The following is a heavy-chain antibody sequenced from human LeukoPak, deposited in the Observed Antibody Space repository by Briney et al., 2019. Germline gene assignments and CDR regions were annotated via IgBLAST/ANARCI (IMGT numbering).Heavy chain of an antibody. CDR1: GYIFTGYY. CDR2: ISPHSGGT. CDR3: ARPYCSGGSCHDFFDY. V-gene: IGHV1-2*02. Sequence: ASEKVSCKASGYIFTGYYMHWVRQAPGQGLEWMGWISPHSGGTNYAQKFQGRVTMTRDTSINTAYMELRRLRSDDTAVYYCARPYCSGGSCHDFFDYWGQGTLVTLSS. J-gene: IGHJ4*02. D-gene: IGHD2-15*01.